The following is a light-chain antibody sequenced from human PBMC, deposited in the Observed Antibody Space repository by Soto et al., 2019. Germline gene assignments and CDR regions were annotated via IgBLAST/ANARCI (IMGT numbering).Light chain of an antibody. V-gene: IGLV2-14*03. CDR2: END. Sequence: QSALTQPASVSGSPGQSITISCTGTSTDIGYHTYVSWYQQHTGKAPELLIYENDSRPSGVPDRFSGSKSATSASLAITGLQAEDEAHYYCQSYDNSLRGRVFGGGTKLTVL. J-gene: IGLJ2*01. CDR1: STDIGYHTY. CDR3: QSYDNSLRGRV.